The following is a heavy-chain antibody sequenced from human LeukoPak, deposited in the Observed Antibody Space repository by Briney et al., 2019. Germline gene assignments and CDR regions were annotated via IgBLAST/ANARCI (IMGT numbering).Heavy chain of an antibody. J-gene: IGHJ4*02. V-gene: IGHV1-2*02. Sequence: ASVKVSCKAFGYTFTGYYMHWVRQAPGQGLEWMGWINPNSGGTNYAQKFQGRVTMTRDTSISTAYMELSRLRSDDTAVYYCARDRTAMVRGVIGYWGQGTLVTVSS. CDR3: ARDRTAMVRGVIGY. CDR2: INPNSGGT. CDR1: GYTFTGYY. D-gene: IGHD3-10*01.